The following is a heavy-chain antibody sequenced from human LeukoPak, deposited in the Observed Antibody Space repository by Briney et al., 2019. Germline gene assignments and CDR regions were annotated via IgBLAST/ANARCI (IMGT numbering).Heavy chain of an antibody. Sequence: SETLSLTCAVHGGSLSDYYWGWIRQSPGKGLEWIGEINHSGITNYNPSLKSRVTISLDTSNNQFSLKLSSVTAADTAMYYCARAAGFMGVWGKGTTVTVSS. J-gene: IGHJ6*04. CDR3: ARAAGFMGV. V-gene: IGHV4-34*01. CDR2: INHSGIT. CDR1: GGSLSDYY.